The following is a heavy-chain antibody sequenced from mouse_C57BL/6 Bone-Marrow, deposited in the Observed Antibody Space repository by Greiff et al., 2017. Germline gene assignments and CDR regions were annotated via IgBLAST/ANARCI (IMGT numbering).Heavy chain of an antibody. CDR3: ARGYYGSSLDC. J-gene: IGHJ2*01. V-gene: IGHV1-55*01. Sequence: QQPGAELVKPGASVKMFCKASGYTFPSYWITWVKQRPGQGLEWIGDIYPGSGSTNYNEKFKSKATLTVDTSSSTAYMQLSSLTSEDSAVYYYARGYYGSSLDCWGQGTTLTVAT. CDR1: GYTFPSYW. D-gene: IGHD1-1*01. CDR2: IYPGSGST.